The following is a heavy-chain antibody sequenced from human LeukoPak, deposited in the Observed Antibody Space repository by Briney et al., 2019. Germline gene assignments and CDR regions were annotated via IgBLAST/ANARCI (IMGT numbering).Heavy chain of an antibody. D-gene: IGHD3-10*01. CDR1: GYTFTSYD. CDR3: ARVHEYWFGVPTIDWFDP. Sequence: EASVKVSCKASGYTFTSYDINWVRQATGQGLEWMGWMNPNSGNTGYAQKFQGRVTMTRNTSISTAYMELSSLRSEDTAVYYCARVHEYWFGVPTIDWFDPWGQGTLVTVSS. V-gene: IGHV1-8*01. CDR2: MNPNSGNT. J-gene: IGHJ5*02.